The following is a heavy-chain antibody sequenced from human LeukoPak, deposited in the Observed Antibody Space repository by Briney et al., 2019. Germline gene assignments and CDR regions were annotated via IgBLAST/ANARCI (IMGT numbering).Heavy chain of an antibody. Sequence: ASVKVSCKASGYTFTGYYMHWVRQAPGQGLEWMGWTNPNSGGTNYAQKFQGRVTMTRDTSISTAYMELSRLRSDDTAVYYCARVLEPYSLPDYWGQGTLVTVSS. CDR3: ARVLEPYSLPDY. V-gene: IGHV1-2*02. CDR1: GYTFTGYY. J-gene: IGHJ4*02. D-gene: IGHD1-1*01. CDR2: TNPNSGGT.